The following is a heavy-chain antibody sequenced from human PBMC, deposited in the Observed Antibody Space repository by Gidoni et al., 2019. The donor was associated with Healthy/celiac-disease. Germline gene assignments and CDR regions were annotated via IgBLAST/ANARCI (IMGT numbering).Heavy chain of an antibody. CDR1: RFTFISHG. J-gene: IGHJ6*02. CDR3: ARGAVVAGTNYYYGMDV. V-gene: IGHV3-30*03. D-gene: IGHD6-19*01. Sequence: QVQLVESGGDVVQPGRSLRLSWAGSRFTFISHGMHWVRQAPGKGLEWGAVISYDGNNKYYADSVRGLFTISRDNSKNTLYLQMNSLSAEDTAVYYCARGAVVAGTNYYYGMDVWGQGTTVTVSS. CDR2: ISYDGNNK.